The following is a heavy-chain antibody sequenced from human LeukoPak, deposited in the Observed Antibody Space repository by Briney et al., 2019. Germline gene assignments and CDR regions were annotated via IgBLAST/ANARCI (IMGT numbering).Heavy chain of an antibody. D-gene: IGHD3-10*01. CDR1: GFTFSNYA. Sequence: PGGYLRVSCAAPGFTFSNYAMHWVRQAQGKGLEWVSLISSGGTYEYYADSVKGRFTISRDNSKNTLYLQLNSLRAEDTAVYYCARDSTYYYDSGSSGPHYFDNWGQGTLVTVSS. J-gene: IGHJ4*02. CDR2: ISSGGTYE. CDR3: ARDSTYYYDSGSSGPHYFDN. V-gene: IGHV3-30*01.